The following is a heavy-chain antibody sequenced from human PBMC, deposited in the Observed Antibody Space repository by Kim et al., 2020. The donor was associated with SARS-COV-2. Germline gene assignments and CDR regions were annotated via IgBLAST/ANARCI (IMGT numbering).Heavy chain of an antibody. CDR2: INAGNGNT. CDR3: ARVGIVAAEPQFYYYYYGMDV. Sequence: ASVKVSCKASGYTFTSYAMHWVRQAPGQRLEWMGWINAGNGNTKYSQKFQGRVTITRDTSASTAYMELSSLRSEDTAVYYCARVGIVAAEPQFYYYYYGMDVWGQGTPVTVSS. V-gene: IGHV1-3*01. CDR1: GYTFTSYA. J-gene: IGHJ6*02. D-gene: IGHD6-13*01.